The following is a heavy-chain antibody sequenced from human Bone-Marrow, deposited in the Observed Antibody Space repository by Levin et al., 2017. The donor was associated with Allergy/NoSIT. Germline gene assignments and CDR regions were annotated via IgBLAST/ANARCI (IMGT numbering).Heavy chain of an antibody. J-gene: IGHJ6*02. V-gene: IGHV3-23*01. D-gene: IGHD6-19*01. CDR2: ISSSGGDT. CDR1: GFTFSTYA. Sequence: GGSLRLSCAASGFTFSTYAMSWVRQAPGKGLEWVSAISSSGGDTYYADSVKGRFTISRDNSKNTLYLQMNSLRAEDTAVYFCAKTSGWSYDYGMDVWGQGTTVTVSS. CDR3: AKTSGWSYDYGMDV.